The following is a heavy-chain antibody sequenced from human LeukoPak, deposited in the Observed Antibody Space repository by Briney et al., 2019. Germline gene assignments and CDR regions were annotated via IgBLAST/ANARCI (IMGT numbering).Heavy chain of an antibody. CDR3: ARDRTTGSSGVWFDP. Sequence: GESLKISCKGSGYSFTSYWIGWVRQMPGKGLEWMGIIYPGDSDTRYSPSFQGQVTISADKSISTAYLQWSSLKASDTAMYYCARDRTTGSSGVWFDPWGQGTLVTVSS. CDR2: IYPGDSDT. D-gene: IGHD1-1*01. J-gene: IGHJ5*02. V-gene: IGHV5-51*01. CDR1: GYSFTSYW.